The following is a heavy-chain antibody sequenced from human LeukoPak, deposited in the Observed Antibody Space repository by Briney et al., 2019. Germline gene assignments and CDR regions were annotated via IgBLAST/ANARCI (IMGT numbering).Heavy chain of an antibody. V-gene: IGHV4-39*01. J-gene: IGHJ4*02. Sequence: SDTLSLTCMVSGGSISSIGYSWGWIRQPPGKGLEWIGSISYSRNTYHNPSLKSRVTISVDTSKNQFSLKLDSVTATDTAVYYCARLNWNDQTAFDYWGQGTLVTVSS. D-gene: IGHD1-1*01. CDR2: ISYSRNT. CDR3: ARLNWNDQTAFDY. CDR1: GGSISSIGYS.